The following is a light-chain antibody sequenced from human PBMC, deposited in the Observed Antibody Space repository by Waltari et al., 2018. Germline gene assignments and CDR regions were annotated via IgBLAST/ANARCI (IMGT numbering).Light chain of an antibody. Sequence: DIQMTQSPSSLSASVVDRVTITCRASQSISSYLNWYQQKPGKAPKLLIYAGSSLQSGVPSRFSGSGSGTDFTLTISSLQPEDFATYYCQQSYSTPGYTFGQGTKLEIK. J-gene: IGKJ2*01. CDR2: AGS. V-gene: IGKV1-39*01. CDR3: QQSYSTPGYT. CDR1: QSISSY.